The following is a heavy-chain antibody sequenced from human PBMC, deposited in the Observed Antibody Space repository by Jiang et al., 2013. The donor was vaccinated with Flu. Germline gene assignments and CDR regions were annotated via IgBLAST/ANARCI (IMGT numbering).Heavy chain of an antibody. D-gene: IGHD3-16*01. CDR1: GGSISHYY. CDR2: IFHTGTT. CDR3: ARDGGVRDYSFDY. V-gene: IGHV4-59*13. Sequence: GSGLVKPSETLSLTCTVSGGSISHYYWSWIRQSPGMGLEWIGYIFHTGTTSHNPSLKSRVSISIDTSKKQISLKLTSVTVADTAIYYCARDGGVRDYSFDYWGQGNPGSPSPQ. J-gene: IGHJ4*02.